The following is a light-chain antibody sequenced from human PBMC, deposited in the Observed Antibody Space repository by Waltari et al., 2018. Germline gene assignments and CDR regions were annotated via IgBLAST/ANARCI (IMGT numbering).Light chain of an antibody. CDR1: QSFGKY. V-gene: IGKV3-20*01. CDR3: QHHVRLPAT. J-gene: IGKJ1*01. Sequence: IVFTQSPGTLSLSPGERATLPCRANQSFGKYLAWYQQKPGQAPSLLIYGASSRAAGIPDRFSGSGSGADFSLTISRLEPEDFAVYYCQHHVRLPATFGQGTKVE. CDR2: GAS.